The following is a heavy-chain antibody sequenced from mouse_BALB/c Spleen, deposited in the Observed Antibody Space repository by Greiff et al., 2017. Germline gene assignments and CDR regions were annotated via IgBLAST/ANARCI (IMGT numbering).Heavy chain of an antibody. J-gene: IGHJ2*01. D-gene: IGHD2-2*01. CDR2: ISSGSSTI. CDR1: GFTFSSFG. CDR3: ARRWIYYGYDGYYFDY. V-gene: IGHV5-17*02. Sequence: EVHLVESGGGLVQPGGSRKLSCAASGFTFSSFGMHWVRQAPEKGLEWVAYISSGSSTIYYADTVKGRFTISRDNPKNTLFLQMASLRSEDTAMYYCARRWIYYGYDGYYFDYWGQGTTLTVSS.